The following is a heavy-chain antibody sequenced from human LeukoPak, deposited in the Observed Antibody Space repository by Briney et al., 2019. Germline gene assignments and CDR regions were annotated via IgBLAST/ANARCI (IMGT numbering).Heavy chain of an antibody. CDR3: ARQYQLQDNWFDP. V-gene: IGHV4-30-2*01. CDR2: IYHSGST. Sequence: PSQTLSLTCAVSGCSVSSGGCSWSWIRQPPGKGLEWIGYIYHSGSTYYNPSLKSRVTISVDRSKNQFSQKLSSVTAADTAVYYCARQYQLQDNWFDPWGQGTLVTVSS. J-gene: IGHJ5*02. CDR1: GCSVSSGGCS. D-gene: IGHD2-2*01.